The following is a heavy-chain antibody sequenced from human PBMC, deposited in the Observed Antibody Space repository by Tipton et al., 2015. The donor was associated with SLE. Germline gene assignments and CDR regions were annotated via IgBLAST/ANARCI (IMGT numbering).Heavy chain of an antibody. CDR1: GGPISSYY. CDR3: AREKATFDY. V-gene: IGHV4-59*12. CDR2: IYYSGST. J-gene: IGHJ4*02. Sequence: TLSLTCTVSGGPISSYYWSWIRQPPGKGLEWIGYIYYSGSTNYNPSLKSRVTISVDTSKNQFSLKLSSVTAADTAVYYCAREKATFDYWGQGTLVTVSS.